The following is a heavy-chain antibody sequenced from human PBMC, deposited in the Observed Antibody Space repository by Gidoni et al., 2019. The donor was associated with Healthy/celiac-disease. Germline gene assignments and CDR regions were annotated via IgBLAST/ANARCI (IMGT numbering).Heavy chain of an antibody. Sequence: EVQLVESGGGLVKPGGSLRLSCAASGFTVSNAWMSWVRQAPGKGLEWVGRIKSKTDGGTTDYAAPVKGRFTISRDDSKNTLYLQMNSLKTEDTAVYYCTTVTVVTPRWFDPWGQGTLVTVSS. CDR2: IKSKTDGGTT. V-gene: IGHV3-15*01. D-gene: IGHD2-21*02. CDR1: GFTVSNAW. J-gene: IGHJ5*02. CDR3: TTVTVVTPRWFDP.